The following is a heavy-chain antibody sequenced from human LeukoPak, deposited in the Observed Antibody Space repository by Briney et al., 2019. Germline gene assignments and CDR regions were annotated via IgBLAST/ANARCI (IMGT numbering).Heavy chain of an antibody. J-gene: IGHJ4*02. D-gene: IGHD3-22*01. CDR3: ARGGYYDSSGYYRPFDY. Sequence: ASVKVSCKASGYTFTGYYMHWVRQAPGQGLEWMGWINPNSGGTNYAQKFQGRVTMTRDTSISTAYMELSRLRSDDTAVYYCARGGYYDSSGYYRPFDYWGQGTLVTVSS. CDR2: INPNSGGT. V-gene: IGHV1-2*02. CDR1: GYTFTGYY.